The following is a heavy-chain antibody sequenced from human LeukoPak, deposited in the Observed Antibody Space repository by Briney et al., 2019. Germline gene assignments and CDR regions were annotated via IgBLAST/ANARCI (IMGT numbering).Heavy chain of an antibody. Sequence: PSETLSLTCAVSGGSISSGGYSWSWIRQPPGKGLEWIGYIYHSGSTYYNPSLKSRVTISVDRSKNQFSLKLSSVTAADTAVYYCARVAYYRGSGSYIFDLWGQGTLVTVSS. J-gene: IGHJ4*02. D-gene: IGHD3-10*01. CDR1: GGSISSGGYS. CDR3: ARVAYYRGSGSYIFDL. V-gene: IGHV4-30-2*01. CDR2: IYHSGST.